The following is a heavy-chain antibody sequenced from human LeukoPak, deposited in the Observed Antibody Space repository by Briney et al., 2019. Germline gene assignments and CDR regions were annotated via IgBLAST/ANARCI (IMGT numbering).Heavy chain of an antibody. J-gene: IGHJ3*02. CDR2: IYTSGST. D-gene: IGHD4-17*01. Sequence: SETLSLTCTVSGGSISSYYWSWIRQPAGKGLEWIGRIYTSGSTYYNPSLKSRVIISVDRSKNQFSLKLSSVTAADTAVYYCARAFPFDDYGDPDAFDIWGQGTMVTVSS. V-gene: IGHV4-4*07. CDR1: GGSISSYY. CDR3: ARAFPFDDYGDPDAFDI.